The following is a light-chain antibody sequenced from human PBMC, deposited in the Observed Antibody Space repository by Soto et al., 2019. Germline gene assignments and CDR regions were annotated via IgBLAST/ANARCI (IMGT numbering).Light chain of an antibody. CDR3: AAWDDSLNGLV. V-gene: IGLV1-44*01. CDR2: SNH. CDR1: ISNIGSNS. Sequence: QLVLTQPPSASGTPGQRVTISCSGSISNIGSNSVNWYQQLPGTAPKLLIYSNHQRPSGVPDRFSGSKSGTSASLAISGPQSEDEADYYCAAWDDSLNGLVFGTGTKLTVL. J-gene: IGLJ1*01.